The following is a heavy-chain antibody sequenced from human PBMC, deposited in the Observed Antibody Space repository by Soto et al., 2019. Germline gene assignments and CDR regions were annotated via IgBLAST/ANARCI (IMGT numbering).Heavy chain of an antibody. J-gene: IGHJ4*02. CDR1: GFTFSYYS. CDR3: AKGPPLDY. V-gene: IGHV3-30*18. Sequence: PGGSLRLSCAASGFTFSYYSMHWVRQAPGEGLEWVAVISYDGSNKYYADSVKGRFIISRDNSKNRLYLQMNSLRAEDTAVYYCAKGPPLDYWGQGTLVTVSS. CDR2: ISYDGSNK.